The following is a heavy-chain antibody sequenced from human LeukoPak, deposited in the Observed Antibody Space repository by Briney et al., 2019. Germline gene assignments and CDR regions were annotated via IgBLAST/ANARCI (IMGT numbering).Heavy chain of an antibody. Sequence: SVKVSCKASGGTFSSYTISWVRQAPGQGLEWMGRIIPILGIANYAQKFQGRVTITADKSTSTAYVELSSLRSEDTAVYYCARDEDYYDSSGYYGGYWGQGTLVTVSS. D-gene: IGHD3-22*01. CDR2: IIPILGIA. V-gene: IGHV1-69*04. CDR3: ARDEDYYDSSGYYGGY. CDR1: GGTFSSYT. J-gene: IGHJ4*02.